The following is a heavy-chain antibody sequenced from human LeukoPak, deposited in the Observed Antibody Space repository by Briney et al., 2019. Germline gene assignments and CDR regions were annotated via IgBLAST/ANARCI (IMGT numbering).Heavy chain of an antibody. V-gene: IGHV3-30*02. CDR1: GFTFSSYG. Sequence: GGSLRLSCAASGFTFSSYGMHWVRQAPGKGLEWVAFIRYDGSNKYYADSVKGRFTISRDNSKNTLYLQMNSLRAEDTAVYYCAKDAASVYYDYIWGSYRYFDYWGQGTLVTVSS. CDR3: AKDAASVYYDYIWGSYRYFDY. D-gene: IGHD3-16*02. J-gene: IGHJ4*02. CDR2: IRYDGSNK.